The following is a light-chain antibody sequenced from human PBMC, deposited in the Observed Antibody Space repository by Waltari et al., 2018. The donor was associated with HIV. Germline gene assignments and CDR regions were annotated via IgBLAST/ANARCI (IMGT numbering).Light chain of an antibody. CDR3: QSYDSSLSGSV. Sequence: QSVLTQPPSVSGAPGQRVTISCTGSSSNIGAGYDVHWYQQLPGTAPKLLIYGTSNRPSGVPDRFSGSKSGTSASLAITGLQAEDEADYYCQSYDSSLSGSVFGEGTQVTVL. J-gene: IGLJ2*01. V-gene: IGLV1-40*01. CDR2: GTS. CDR1: SSNIGAGYD.